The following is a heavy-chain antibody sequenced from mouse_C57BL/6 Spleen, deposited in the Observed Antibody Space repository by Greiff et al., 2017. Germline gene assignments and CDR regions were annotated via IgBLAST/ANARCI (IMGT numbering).Heavy chain of an antibody. Sequence: DVKLVESGGGLVKPGGSLKLSCAASGFTFSSYTMSWVRQTPEKRLEWVATISGGGGNTYYPDSVKGRFTISRDNAKNTLYLQMSSLRSEDTALYYCARGGGYLYFDVWGTGTTVTVSS. CDR2: ISGGGGNT. V-gene: IGHV5-9*01. D-gene: IGHD1-1*02. CDR1: GFTFSSYT. CDR3: ARGGGYLYFDV. J-gene: IGHJ1*03.